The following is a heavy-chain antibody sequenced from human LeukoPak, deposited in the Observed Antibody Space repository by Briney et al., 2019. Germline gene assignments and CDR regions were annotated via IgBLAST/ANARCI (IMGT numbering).Heavy chain of an antibody. J-gene: IGHJ6*02. CDR3: ARLFGVVPYYYYYYGMDV. D-gene: IGHD3-3*01. Sequence: PGGSLRLSCAASGFTFSSYWISWVRQAPGKGLEWEANIKQDGSEKYYVHSVKGRFTITRDNAKNSLYLQMNSLGAEDTAVYYCARLFGVVPYYYYYYGMDVWGQGTTVTVSS. V-gene: IGHV3-7*01. CDR1: GFTFSSYW. CDR2: IKQDGSEK.